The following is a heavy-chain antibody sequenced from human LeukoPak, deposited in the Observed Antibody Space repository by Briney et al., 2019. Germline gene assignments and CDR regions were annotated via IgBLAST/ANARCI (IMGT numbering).Heavy chain of an antibody. J-gene: IGHJ4*02. D-gene: IGHD1-7*01. CDR3: ARAGNNWNYLNY. V-gene: IGHV3-48*04. Sequence: GGSLRLSCAASGFTFSSYNMNWVRQAPGKGLEWVSYISSSGSTIYYADSVKGRFTISRDNAKNSLYLQMNSLRAEDTAVYYCARAGNNWNYLNYWGQGTLVTVSS. CDR1: GFTFSSYN. CDR2: ISSSGSTI.